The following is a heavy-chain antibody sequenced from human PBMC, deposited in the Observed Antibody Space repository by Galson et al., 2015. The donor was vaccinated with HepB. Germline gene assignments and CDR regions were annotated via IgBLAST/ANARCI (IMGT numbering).Heavy chain of an antibody. CDR2: ISTSSTTR. CDR3: ARWNGTPGAFDM. D-gene: IGHD1-1*01. J-gene: IGHJ3*02. CDR1: GFIFSGYS. V-gene: IGHV3-48*01. Sequence: SLRLSCAASGFIFSGYSMNWVRQAPGKGLEWVSYISTSSTTRYYADSVKGRFTISRDNSKNTVTLQMNGLGAEDTAVDYCARWNGTPGAFDMWGQGTMVTVSS.